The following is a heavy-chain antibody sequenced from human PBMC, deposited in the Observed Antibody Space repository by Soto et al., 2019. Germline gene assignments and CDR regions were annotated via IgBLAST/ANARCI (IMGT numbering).Heavy chain of an antibody. CDR3: TRTYCTRTTCGAGDFES. J-gene: IGHJ4*02. CDR2: TRNRVNGYTT. D-gene: IGHD2-2*01. V-gene: IGHV3-72*01. CDR1: GITFRNFW. Sequence: LGGSLRLSCEVSGITFRNFWMNWVRLAPGRGLEWVGRTRNRVNGYTTEYAASVRGRFTVSRDDSRTSVYLQMNSLKADDTALYYCTRTYCTRTTCGAGDFESWGQGTLVTVSS.